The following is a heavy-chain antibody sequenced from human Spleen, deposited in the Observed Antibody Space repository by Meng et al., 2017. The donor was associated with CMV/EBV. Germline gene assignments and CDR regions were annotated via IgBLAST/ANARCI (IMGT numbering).Heavy chain of an antibody. CDR1: GGSLNGYY. V-gene: IGHV4-34*01. D-gene: IGHD2-2*01. J-gene: IGHJ6*02. Sequence: SETLSLTCAVYGGSLNGYYWSWIRQPPGKGLEWIGEVSHSGTTNYNPSLKSRVTISVDTSKNQFSLKLSSVTAADTAVYYCARGTSWFAAHYYYGMDVWGQGTTVTVSS. CDR2: VSHSGTT. CDR3: ARGTSWFAAHYYYGMDV.